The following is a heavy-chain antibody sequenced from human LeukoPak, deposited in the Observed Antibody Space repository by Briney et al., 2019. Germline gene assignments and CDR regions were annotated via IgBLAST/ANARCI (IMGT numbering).Heavy chain of an antibody. J-gene: IGHJ4*02. D-gene: IGHD5-18*01. Sequence: GASVKVSCEASGGTFSSYAISWVRQAPGQGLEWMGGIIPIFGTANYAQKFQGRVTITADESTSTAYMELSSLRSEDTAVYYCARGHPYSYGPYYFDYWGQGTLVTVSS. CDR1: GGTFSSYA. V-gene: IGHV1-69*13. CDR2: IIPIFGTA. CDR3: ARGHPYSYGPYYFDY.